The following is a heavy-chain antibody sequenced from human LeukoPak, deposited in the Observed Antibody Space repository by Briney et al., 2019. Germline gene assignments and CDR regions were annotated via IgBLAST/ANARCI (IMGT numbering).Heavy chain of an antibody. Sequence: ASVKVSCKASGYTFTGYYMHWVRQAPGQGLGWMGWINPNSGGTNYAQKFQGRVTMTRDTSISTAYMELSRLRSDDTAVYYCAREDCSGGSCYYYYYGMDVWGQGTTVTVSS. CDR1: GYTFTGYY. CDR3: AREDCSGGSCYYYYYGMDV. CDR2: INPNSGGT. J-gene: IGHJ6*02. V-gene: IGHV1-2*02. D-gene: IGHD2-15*01.